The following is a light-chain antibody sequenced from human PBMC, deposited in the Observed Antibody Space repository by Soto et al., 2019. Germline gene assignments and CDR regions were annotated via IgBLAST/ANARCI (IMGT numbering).Light chain of an antibody. Sequence: DIQLTQSPSFLSASVGDRVTITCRASQDITYYLAWYQQEPGKAPKLLISVASTLQSGVPSRFSGSGSGTEFTLTISSLQPEDFATYYCQQLKSYPRTFGQGTKVEIK. J-gene: IGKJ1*01. CDR1: QDITYY. CDR3: QQLKSYPRT. V-gene: IGKV1-9*01. CDR2: VAS.